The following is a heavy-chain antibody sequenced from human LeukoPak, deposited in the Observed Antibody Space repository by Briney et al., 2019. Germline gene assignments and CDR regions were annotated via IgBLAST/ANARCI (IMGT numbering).Heavy chain of an antibody. CDR3: ARGSYYTSVSYPSVWSFDI. CDR1: GFTFSNYA. CDR2: ISYDGNNK. J-gene: IGHJ3*02. V-gene: IGHV3-30*04. Sequence: GGSLRLSCAASGFTFSNYAMHWVRQAPGKGLEWVVLISYDGNNKFYADSVKGRFTISRDSSKNTLYLQMNSLRTVYTAMYYCARGSYYTSVSYPSVWSFDIWGQGTMVTVSS. D-gene: IGHD3-10*01.